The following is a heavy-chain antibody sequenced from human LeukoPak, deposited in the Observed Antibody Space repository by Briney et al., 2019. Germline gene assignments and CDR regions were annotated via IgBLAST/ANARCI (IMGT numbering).Heavy chain of an antibody. CDR3: ARMAVSGDSSGYYYASDFDY. D-gene: IGHD3-22*01. CDR1: GGSISSYY. Sequence: SETLSLTCTVSGGSISSYYWSWIRQPPGKGLEWIGYIYYSGSTNYNPSLKSRVTISVDTSKNQFSLKLSSVTAADTAVYYCARMAVSGDSSGYYYASDFDYWGQGTLVTVSS. V-gene: IGHV4-59*01. CDR2: IYYSGST. J-gene: IGHJ4*02.